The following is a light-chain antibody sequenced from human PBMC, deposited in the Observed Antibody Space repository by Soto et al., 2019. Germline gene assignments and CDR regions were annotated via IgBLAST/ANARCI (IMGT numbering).Light chain of an antibody. Sequence: AIRMTQSPSSFSASTGDRGTITCRASQGISSYLAWYQQKPGKAPKLLIYAASTLQSGVPSRFSGSGSGTDFTLTISCLQSEDFATYYCQQYYSYPQGFGQGTKLEIK. CDR2: AAS. V-gene: IGKV1-8*01. J-gene: IGKJ2*03. CDR1: QGISSY. CDR3: QQYYSYPQG.